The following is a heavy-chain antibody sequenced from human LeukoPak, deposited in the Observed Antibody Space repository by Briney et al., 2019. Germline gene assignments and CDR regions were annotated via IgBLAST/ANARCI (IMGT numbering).Heavy chain of an antibody. V-gene: IGHV3-66*01. J-gene: IGHJ5*02. Sequence: GSLRLSCAASGFTVSDNYMSWVRQAPGKGLEWVSVIYSYGSTYYADSVKGRFTISRDNSKNTLYLQMNSLRAEDTAVYYCARDSTDAARRYNWFDPWGQGTLVTVSS. D-gene: IGHD6-6*01. CDR3: ARDSTDAARRYNWFDP. CDR2: IYSYGST. CDR1: GFTVSDNY.